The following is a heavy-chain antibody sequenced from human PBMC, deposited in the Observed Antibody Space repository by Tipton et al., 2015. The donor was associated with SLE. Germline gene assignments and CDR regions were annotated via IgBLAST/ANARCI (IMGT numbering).Heavy chain of an antibody. CDR1: GDSISSGSSY. J-gene: IGHJ3*02. V-gene: IGHV4-61*09. CDR2: IYSSGYA. Sequence: TLSLTCNVSGDSISSGSSYWSWIRQPAGKGLEGIGHIYSSGYANYHPSPKSRVTVSIDTSKNEFSLKLNSVTAADTAVYYCARERGDGYNYDAFDIWGQGTMVTVSS. CDR3: ARERGDGYNYDAFDI. D-gene: IGHD5-24*01.